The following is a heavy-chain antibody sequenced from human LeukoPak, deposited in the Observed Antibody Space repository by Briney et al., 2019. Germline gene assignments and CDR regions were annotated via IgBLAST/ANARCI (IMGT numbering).Heavy chain of an antibody. J-gene: IGHJ6*03. CDR2: IYYTGST. CDR3: ARVVYNGYDFRGAMDV. D-gene: IGHD5-12*01. Sequence: SETLSLTCTISGGSISSYYWSWIRQPPGKGLEWIGYIYYTGSTNHNPSLKSRVTILVDTSKNQFSLKLSSVTAADTVVYYCARVVYNGYDFRGAMDVWGKGTTVTVSS. V-gene: IGHV4-59*01. CDR1: GGSISSYY.